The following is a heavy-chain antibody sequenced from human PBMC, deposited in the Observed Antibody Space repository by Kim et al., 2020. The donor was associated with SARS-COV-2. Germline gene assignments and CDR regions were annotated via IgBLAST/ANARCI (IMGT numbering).Heavy chain of an antibody. CDR3: ARDSNYYDSSGYYYHPLLDY. CDR2: ISYDGSNK. D-gene: IGHD3-22*01. Sequence: GGSLRLSCAASGFTFSSYAMHWVRQAPGKGLEWVAVISYDGSNKYYADSVKGRFTISRDNSKNTRYLQMNSLRAEDTAVYYCARDSNYYDSSGYYYHPLLDYWGQGTLGTVSS. V-gene: IGHV3-30-3*01. CDR1: GFTFSSYA. J-gene: IGHJ4*02.